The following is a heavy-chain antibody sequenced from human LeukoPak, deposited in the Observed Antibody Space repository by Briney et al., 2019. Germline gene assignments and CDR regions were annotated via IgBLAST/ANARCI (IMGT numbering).Heavy chain of an antibody. J-gene: IGHJ4*02. Sequence: SETLSLTCSVSGGSISSSSYYWGWIRQPPGKGLEWIGSIYYIGSTNYNPSLKSRVTISVDTSKNQFSLKLRSVTAADTAVYYCSRHMGSSSDWPLDYWGQGTLVTVSS. V-gene: IGHV4-39*01. CDR1: GGSISSSSYY. D-gene: IGHD6-19*01. CDR2: IYYIGST. CDR3: SRHMGSSSDWPLDY.